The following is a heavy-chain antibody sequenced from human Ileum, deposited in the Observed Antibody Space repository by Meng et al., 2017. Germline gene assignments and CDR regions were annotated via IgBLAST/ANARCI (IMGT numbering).Heavy chain of an antibody. CDR3: ARERRHYYGSGSFDY. D-gene: IGHD3-10*01. Sequence: QVELQESGSGRVKHSQTLTVTCRDSGGSYSSDNYYWTWIRQTPGKGLEWIGLTYYNGSPFYNPSLRSRVTISVDTSKDQFSLKLTSVTAADTAVYYCARERRHYYGSGSFDYWGQGILVTVSS. V-gene: IGHV4-30-4*01. CDR2: TYYNGSP. CDR1: GGSYSSDNYY. J-gene: IGHJ4*02.